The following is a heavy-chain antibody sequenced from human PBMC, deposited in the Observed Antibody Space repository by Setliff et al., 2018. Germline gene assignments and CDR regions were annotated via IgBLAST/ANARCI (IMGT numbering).Heavy chain of an antibody. J-gene: IGHJ3*02. V-gene: IGHV4-59*12. CDR1: GGSISTYY. CDR3: ARTPRGGNSAFDI. D-gene: IGHD2-21*02. Sequence: SETLSLTCTVSGGSISTYYWSWIRQPPGKGLEWIGYIHYSGSTNYNPSLKSRVTMSGDTSNNQFSLSLSSVTAADTAVYYCARTPRGGNSAFDIWGQGTMVTVSS. CDR2: IHYSGST.